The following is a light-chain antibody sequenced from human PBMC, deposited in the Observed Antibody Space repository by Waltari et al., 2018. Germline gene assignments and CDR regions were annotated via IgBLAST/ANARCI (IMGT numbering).Light chain of an antibody. Sequence: IVMTQSPATLSLSPGERATLSCRASQSVADNIAWYQQKPGQAPRLLIYAESARATGIPARFTGSGSGTEFTLTISSLQSEDFSVYFCQQYNRLPPITFGPGTKVEI. V-gene: IGKV3-15*01. CDR3: QQYNRLPPIT. CDR2: AES. J-gene: IGKJ3*01. CDR1: QSVADN.